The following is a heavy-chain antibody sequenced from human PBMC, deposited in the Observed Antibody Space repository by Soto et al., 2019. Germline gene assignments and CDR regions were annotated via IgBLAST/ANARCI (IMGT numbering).Heavy chain of an antibody. D-gene: IGHD2-15*01. V-gene: IGHV3-23*01. Sequence: GGSLRLSCAASGFTFSSYAMSWVRQAPGKGLEWVSAISGSGSTIYYADSVKGRFTISRDNAKNSLYLQMNSLRAEDTAVYYCARGLDCSGGSCYSFGGTFDIWGQGTMVTVSS. CDR3: ARGLDCSGGSCYSFGGTFDI. CDR1: GFTFSSYA. J-gene: IGHJ3*02. CDR2: ISGSGSTI.